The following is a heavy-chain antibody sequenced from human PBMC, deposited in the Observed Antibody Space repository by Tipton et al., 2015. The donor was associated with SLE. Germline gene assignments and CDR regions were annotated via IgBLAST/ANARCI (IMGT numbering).Heavy chain of an antibody. Sequence: SLRLSCAASGFTFRSYSMHWVRQVPGMGLVWVARINSDGTTTNYADSVKGRFTISRDNAKNTLFLQMNSLRAEDTAVYYCAKGGDYDFWSGFDAFDIWGQGTMVTVSS. J-gene: IGHJ3*02. V-gene: IGHV3-74*01. D-gene: IGHD3-3*01. CDR2: INSDGTTT. CDR1: GFTFRSYS. CDR3: AKGGDYDFWSGFDAFDI.